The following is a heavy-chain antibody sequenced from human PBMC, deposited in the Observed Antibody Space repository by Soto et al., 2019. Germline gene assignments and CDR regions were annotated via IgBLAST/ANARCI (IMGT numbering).Heavy chain of an antibody. V-gene: IGHV4-31*11. D-gene: IGHD3-22*01. CDR1: GGSIISASYS. CDR2: IYSSGST. CDR3: AREDPYYYDSSGYYRAFDI. Sequence: SETLSFTCAVSGGSIISASYSWNWIRQSPGRGLEWIGHIYSSGSTYYNPSLKSRVSISVDTSNNQFSLKLTSVTAADTAVYFCAREDPYYYDSSGYYRAFDIWGQGTMVTVSS. J-gene: IGHJ3*02.